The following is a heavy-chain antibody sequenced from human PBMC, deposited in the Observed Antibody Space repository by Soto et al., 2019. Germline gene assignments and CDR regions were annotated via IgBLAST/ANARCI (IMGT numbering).Heavy chain of an antibody. CDR1: GGSVTSDEDY. D-gene: IGHD5-18*01. CDR3: ATESGSTYGYFDN. CDR2: ISNSGST. V-gene: IGHV4-30-4*01. J-gene: IGHJ4*02. Sequence: SETLSLTCTVSGGSVTSDEDYWTWIRQSPGKGLEWIGYISNSGSTGYNPSLKTRLSMSVDRSKNQFTLRLTSVTAADTAVYFCATESGSTYGYFDNWGQGTQVTVSS.